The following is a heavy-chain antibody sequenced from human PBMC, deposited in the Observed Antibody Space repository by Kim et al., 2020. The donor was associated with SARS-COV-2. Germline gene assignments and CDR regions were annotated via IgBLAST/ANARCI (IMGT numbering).Heavy chain of an antibody. D-gene: IGHD3-10*01. J-gene: IGHJ4*02. CDR1: GYFFIGYY. CDR2: INPNSGDT. Sequence: ASVKVSCKASGYFFIGYYIHWVRQAPGQGLEWMGRINPNSGDTDYAQEFQGRVTVTRDPSISTAYMELSWLTSDDTAVYYCARDSALLPHSFDFWGQGTLFTVSP. V-gene: IGHV1-2*06. CDR3: ARDSALLPHSFDF.